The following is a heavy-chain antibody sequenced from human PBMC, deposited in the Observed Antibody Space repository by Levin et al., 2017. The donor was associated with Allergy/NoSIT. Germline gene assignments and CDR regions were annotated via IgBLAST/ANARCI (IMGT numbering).Heavy chain of an antibody. CDR1: GFTFSSYA. CDR2: ISGSGGST. Sequence: QAGGSLRLSCAASGFTFSSYAMSWVRQAPGKGLEWVSAISGSGGSTYYADSVKGRFTISRDNSKNTLYLQMNSLRAEDTAVYYCAKPNIVVVPAATRGDYYGMDVWGQGTTVTVSS. V-gene: IGHV3-23*01. CDR3: AKPNIVVVPAATRGDYYGMDV. D-gene: IGHD2-2*01. J-gene: IGHJ6*02.